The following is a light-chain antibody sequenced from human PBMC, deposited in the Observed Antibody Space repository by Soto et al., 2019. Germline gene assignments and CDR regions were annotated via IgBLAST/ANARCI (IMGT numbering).Light chain of an antibody. Sequence: IHMTHSPSTLSASLGDIVTITFRASQTIDSWLAWYQQRPGRPPNLLIYKASTLASGVPSRFSGSGSGTEFTLTINSLQPDDFATYYCQQLSNYPITFGQGTRLDIK. V-gene: IGKV1-5*03. J-gene: IGKJ5*01. CDR3: QQLSNYPIT. CDR2: KAS. CDR1: QTIDSW.